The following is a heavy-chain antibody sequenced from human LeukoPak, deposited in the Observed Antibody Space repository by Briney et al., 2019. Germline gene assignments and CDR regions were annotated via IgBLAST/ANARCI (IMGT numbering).Heavy chain of an antibody. CDR2: IRGSGGST. CDR1: RLTFRKFW. D-gene: IGHD3-22*01. Sequence: RGSLRLSCAPSRLTFRKFWMLWVRQAPGKGLEWISAIRGSGGSTYYADSVKGRFTISRDNSKNTVFLQMNSLRVDDTAVYYCAKGPVDTSAYYRGLDYWGQGTLVTVSS. J-gene: IGHJ4*02. CDR3: AKGPVDTSAYYRGLDY. V-gene: IGHV3-23*01.